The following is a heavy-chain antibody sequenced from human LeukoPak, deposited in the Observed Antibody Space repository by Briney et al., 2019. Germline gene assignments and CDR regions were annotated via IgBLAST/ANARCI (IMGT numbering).Heavy chain of an antibody. D-gene: IGHD2-2*01. CDR1: GGSISSSSYY. CDR2: IYYSGST. V-gene: IGHV4-39*01. J-gene: IGHJ4*02. Sequence: SETLSLTCTVSGGSISSSSYYWGWLRQPPGKGLEGIGSIYYSGSTYYNPSLKSRVTISVDTSKNQFSLKLSSVTAADTAVYYCAILYCSSTSCDSDYWGQGTLVTVSS. CDR3: AILYCSSTSCDSDY.